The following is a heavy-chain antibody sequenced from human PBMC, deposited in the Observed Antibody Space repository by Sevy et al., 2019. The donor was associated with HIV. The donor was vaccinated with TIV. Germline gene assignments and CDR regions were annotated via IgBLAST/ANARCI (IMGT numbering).Heavy chain of an antibody. CDR2: TRNKADSYTT. D-gene: IGHD6-13*01. Sequence: GGSLRLSCAASGFTFSDHYMEWVRQAPGKGLEWVGRTRNKADSYTTESAASVKGRFTISREDSKNSLYLQMNSLKTEDTAVYYCATHAGIAAAGRVFDYWGQGSLVTVSS. CDR1: GFTFSDHY. J-gene: IGHJ4*02. V-gene: IGHV3-72*01. CDR3: ATHAGIAAAGRVFDY.